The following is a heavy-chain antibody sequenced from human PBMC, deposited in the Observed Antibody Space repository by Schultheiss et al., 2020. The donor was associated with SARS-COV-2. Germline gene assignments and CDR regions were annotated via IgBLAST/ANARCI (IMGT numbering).Heavy chain of an antibody. D-gene: IGHD3-3*01. CDR2: ISSSGSTI. CDR1: GFTFSYFS. V-gene: IGHV3-48*04. J-gene: IGHJ2*01. Sequence: GESLKISCAVSGFTFSYFSMNWVRQAPGKGLEWVSYISSSGSTIYYADSVKGRFTISRDNAKNSLYLQMNDLRAEDTAVYYCARNREPNYDFWSGYSRSYWYFDLWGRGTLVTVAS. CDR3: ARNREPNYDFWSGYSRSYWYFDL.